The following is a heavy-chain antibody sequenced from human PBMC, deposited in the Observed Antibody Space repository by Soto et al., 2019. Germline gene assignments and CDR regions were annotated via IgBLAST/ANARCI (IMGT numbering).Heavy chain of an antibody. CDR2: ISNNGGST. CDR1: GFTFSNNG. J-gene: IGHJ4*02. CDR3: AKGGTNSFEF. Sequence: EAQLLESGGGLVQPGGSLRLSCAASGFTFSNNGMSWVRQAPGQGLEWASAISNNGGSTYYTESVKGRFTISRDNFKNTLDLQINSPGAENTAVYYCAKGGTNSFEFWGQGTLVTVSS. D-gene: IGHD1-1*01. V-gene: IGHV3-23*01.